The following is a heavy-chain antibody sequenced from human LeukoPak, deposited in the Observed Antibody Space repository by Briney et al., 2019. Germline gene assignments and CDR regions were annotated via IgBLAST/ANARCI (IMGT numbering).Heavy chain of an antibody. V-gene: IGHV3-23*01. D-gene: IGHD5-18*01. CDR1: GFTFSTFA. J-gene: IGHJ4*02. CDR3: AKDRGYSYGISEY. Sequence: GGSLRLSCVASGFTFSTFAMNWVRQAPGKGLEWVSTISETGRSTYYADSVKGQFTISRDNSKNTLYLQMNSLRAEDTAVYYCAKDRGYSYGISEYWGQGTLVTVSS. CDR2: ISETGRST.